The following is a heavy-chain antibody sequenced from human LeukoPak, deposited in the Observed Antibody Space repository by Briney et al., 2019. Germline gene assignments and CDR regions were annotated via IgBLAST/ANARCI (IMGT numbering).Heavy chain of an antibody. Sequence: GGSLRLSCAASGFSFSNYAMTWARQAPGKELEWVSAISGSGGNTFSADSVKGRFTISRDNSKNTLYLQMNSLRAEDTAVYYCARGKQQLPPDAFDIWGQGTMVTVSS. CDR3: ARGKQQLPPDAFDI. V-gene: IGHV3-23*01. J-gene: IGHJ3*02. CDR1: GFSFSNYA. CDR2: ISGSGGNT. D-gene: IGHD6-13*01.